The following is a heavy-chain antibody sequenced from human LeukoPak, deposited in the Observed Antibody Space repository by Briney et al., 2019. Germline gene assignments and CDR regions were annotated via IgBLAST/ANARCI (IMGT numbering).Heavy chain of an antibody. D-gene: IGHD6-13*01. CDR1: GFTVSSNY. V-gene: IGHV3-53*01. CDR2: IYSGGST. CDR3: ARGEAHSSSWYWGSYYMDV. Sequence: PGGSLRLSCAASGFTVSSNYMSWVRQAPGKGLEWVSVIYSGGSTYYADSVKGRFTISRDNSKNTLYLQMNSLRAEDTAVYYCARGEAHSSSWYWGSYYMDVWGKGNTVTVS. J-gene: IGHJ6*03.